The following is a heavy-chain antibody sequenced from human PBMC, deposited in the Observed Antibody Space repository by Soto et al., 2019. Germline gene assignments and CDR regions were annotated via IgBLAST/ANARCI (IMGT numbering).Heavy chain of an antibody. CDR1: GFTFSSYE. CDR2: ISSSGSTI. V-gene: IGHV3-48*03. D-gene: IGHD2-2*01. Sequence: EVQLVESGGGLVQPGGSLRLSCAASGFTFSSYEMNWVRQAPGKGLEWVSYISSSGSTIYYADSVKGRFTISRDNAKNSLYLQMNSLRAEDTAVYYFARDSTSYCSSTSCYYFDYWGQGTLVTVSS. CDR3: ARDSTSYCSSTSCYYFDY. J-gene: IGHJ4*02.